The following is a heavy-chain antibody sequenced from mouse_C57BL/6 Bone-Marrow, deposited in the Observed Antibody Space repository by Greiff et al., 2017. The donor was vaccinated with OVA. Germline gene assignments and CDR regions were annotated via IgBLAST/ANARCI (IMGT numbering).Heavy chain of an antibody. D-gene: IGHD4-1*01. V-gene: IGHV1-81*01. CDR3: ARGGTGRGFAY. CDR1: GYTLPSYG. J-gene: IGHJ3*01. Sequence: VQLKQSGAELARPGASVKLSCKASGYTLPSYGISWVKQRNGQGLEWIGDIYHRSGNTYYNEQFKGKATMTADKSSSTAYMELSSLTSEDSAVYFCARGGTGRGFAYWGQGTLVTVSA. CDR2: IYHRSGNT.